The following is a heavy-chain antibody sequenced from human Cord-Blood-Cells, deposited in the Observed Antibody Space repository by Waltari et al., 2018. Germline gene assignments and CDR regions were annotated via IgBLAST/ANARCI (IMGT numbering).Heavy chain of an antibody. D-gene: IGHD6-6*01. CDR3: ARDKGSSGWSDY. CDR1: GFTFGSYS. J-gene: IGHJ4*02. Sequence: EVQLVESGGGLVKHGGSLRLSCAASGFTFGSYSMNWVRQAPGKGLEWVSSISSSSSYIYYADSVKGRFTISRDNAKNSLYLQMNSLRAEDTAVYYCARDKGSSGWSDYWGQGTLVTVSS. V-gene: IGHV3-21*01. CDR2: ISSSSSYI.